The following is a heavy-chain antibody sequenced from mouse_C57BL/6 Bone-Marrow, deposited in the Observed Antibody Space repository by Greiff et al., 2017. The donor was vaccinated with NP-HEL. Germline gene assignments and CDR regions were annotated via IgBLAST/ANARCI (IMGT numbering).Heavy chain of an antibody. CDR1: GYTFTEYT. D-gene: IGHD2-4*01. CDR2: FYPGSGSI. J-gene: IGHJ2*01. Sequence: VQLKQSGAELVKPGASVKLSCKASGYTFTEYTIHWVKQRSGQGLEWIGWFYPGSGSIKYNEKFKDKATLTADKSSSTVYMELSRLTSEDSAVYFCARHGIYYDYGGHYFDYWGQGTTLTVSS. CDR3: ARHGIYYDYGGHYFDY. V-gene: IGHV1-62-2*01.